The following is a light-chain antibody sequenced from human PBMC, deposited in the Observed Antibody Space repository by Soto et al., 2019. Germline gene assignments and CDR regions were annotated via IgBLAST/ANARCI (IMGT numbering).Light chain of an antibody. CDR3: AAWDDSLNGVV. CDR1: SSNIGSHT. V-gene: IGLV1-44*01. J-gene: IGLJ2*01. CDR2: SNN. Sequence: QSVLTQPPSASGTPGQRVTISCSGSSSNIGSHTVNWYQQLPGTAPKLLIYSNNQRPSGVPDRFSGSKSGTSASLAISGPQSEDEADYYCAAWDDSLNGVVFGGGTKLTVL.